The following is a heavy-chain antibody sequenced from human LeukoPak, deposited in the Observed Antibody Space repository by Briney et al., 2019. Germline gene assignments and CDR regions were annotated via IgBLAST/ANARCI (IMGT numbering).Heavy chain of an antibody. CDR2: INPSGGST. CDR3: ARVRQGLPRL. V-gene: IGHV1-46*01. CDR1: GYTFTSYY. J-gene: IGHJ4*02. Sequence: GASVKVSCKASGYTFTSYYMHWVRQAPGQGLEWMGIINPSGGSTTYAQKFQGRVTMTRDTSISTAYMELSRLRSDDTAVYYCARVRQGLPRLWGQGTLVTVSS.